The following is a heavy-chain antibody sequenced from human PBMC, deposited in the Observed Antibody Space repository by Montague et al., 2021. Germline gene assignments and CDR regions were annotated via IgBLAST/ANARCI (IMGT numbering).Heavy chain of an antibody. Sequence: SETLSLTCTVSGGSISSSSYSWGWICQPPGQGLESIGSLYYSGNTYYNPSLKSRVTISVDTSKNQFSLKLSSVTAADTAVYYCARHVSGNYGMDDWGQGTTVTVSS. CDR2: LYYSGNT. V-gene: IGHV4-39*01. CDR1: GGSISSSSYS. D-gene: IGHD1-14*01. CDR3: ARHVSGNYGMDD. J-gene: IGHJ6*02.